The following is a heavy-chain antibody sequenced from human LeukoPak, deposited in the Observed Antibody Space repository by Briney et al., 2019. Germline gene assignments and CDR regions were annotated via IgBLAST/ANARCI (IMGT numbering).Heavy chain of an antibody. CDR2: INSDGRST. D-gene: IGHD6-19*01. Sequence: GGSLRLSCAASGFTFSRYWMHWVRQAPGKGLVWVSRINSDGRSTNYADSVKGRFTISRDNAKNTLYLQMYSLRAEDTAVYYCARDPDSSGWSSIEYWGQGTLVTVSS. CDR1: GFTFSRYW. CDR3: ARDPDSSGWSSIEY. J-gene: IGHJ4*02. V-gene: IGHV3-74*01.